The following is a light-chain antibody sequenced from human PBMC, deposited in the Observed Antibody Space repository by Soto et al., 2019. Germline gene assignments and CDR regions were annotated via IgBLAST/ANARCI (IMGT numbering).Light chain of an antibody. CDR1: QSVSSNY. J-gene: IGKJ5*01. CDR2: DAS. CDR3: PLYGSSPVT. Sequence: EIVLTQSPGTLSLSPGERATLSCRASQSVSSNYLAWYQQKPGQAPRLLIYDASNRVTGIPDRFSGSGSGTDFTRTINRLETEDFAVYYCPLYGSSPVTFGQGTRLEIK. V-gene: IGKV3-20*01.